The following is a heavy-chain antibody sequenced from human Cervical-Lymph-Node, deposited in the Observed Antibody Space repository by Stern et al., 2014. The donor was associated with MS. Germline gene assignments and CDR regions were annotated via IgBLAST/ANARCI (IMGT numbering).Heavy chain of an antibody. J-gene: IGHJ4*02. Sequence: EVQLVQSGPEVKRPGESLKISCQASGYTFTSYWIGWVRQMPGKGLEWIAIIFPGGSDIRYSPSFQGQVTISADKSSGTAELQGNNLKASDTAIYYCARQRYFDYWGQGTLVTVSS. V-gene: IGHV5-51*01. CDR3: ARQRYFDY. CDR2: IFPGGSDI. CDR1: GYTFTSYW.